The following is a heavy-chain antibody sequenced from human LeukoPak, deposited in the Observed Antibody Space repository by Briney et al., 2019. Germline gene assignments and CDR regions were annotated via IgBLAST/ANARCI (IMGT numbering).Heavy chain of an antibody. V-gene: IGHV1-46*01. CDR1: GYTFTSYY. CDR3: ARNYLKGVVDY. D-gene: IGHD1-7*01. Sequence: ASVKVSCTASGYTFTSYYMHWVRQAPGQGLEWMGIINPSGGSTSYAQKFQGRVTMTRDTSTSTVYMELSSLRSEDTAVYYCARNYLKGVVDYWGQGTLVTVSS. J-gene: IGHJ4*02. CDR2: INPSGGST.